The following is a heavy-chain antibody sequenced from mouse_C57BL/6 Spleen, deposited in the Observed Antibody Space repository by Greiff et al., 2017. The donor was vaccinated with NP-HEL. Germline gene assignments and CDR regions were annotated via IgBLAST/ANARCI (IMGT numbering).Heavy chain of an antibody. D-gene: IGHD1-1*01. V-gene: IGHV5-16*01. J-gene: IGHJ1*03. Sequence: DVQLVESEGGLVQPGSSMKLSCTASGFTFSDYYMAWVRQVPEKGLEWVANINYDGSSTYYLDSLKSRFIISRDNAKNILYLQMSSLKSEDTATYYCARDAYGSSYWYFDVWGTGTTVTVSS. CDR2: INYDGSST. CDR3: ARDAYGSSYWYFDV. CDR1: GFTFSDYY.